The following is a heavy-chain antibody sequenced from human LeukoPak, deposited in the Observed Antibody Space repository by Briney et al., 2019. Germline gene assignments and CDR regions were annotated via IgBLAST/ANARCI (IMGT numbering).Heavy chain of an antibody. CDR3: ARGEYVISGYRNDAFDI. D-gene: IGHD3-22*01. Sequence: ASVKVSCKASGYTFTGYYMHWVRQAPGQGLEWMGWINPNSGGTNYAQKSQGRVTMTRDTSISTAYMELSRLTSDDTAVYYCARGEYVISGYRNDAFDIWGQGTMVTVSS. CDR2: INPNSGGT. V-gene: IGHV1-2*02. CDR1: GYTFTGYY. J-gene: IGHJ3*02.